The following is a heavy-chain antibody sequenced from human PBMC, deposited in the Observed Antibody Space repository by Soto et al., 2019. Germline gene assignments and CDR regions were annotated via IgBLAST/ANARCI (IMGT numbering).Heavy chain of an antibody. CDR3: TRSHYYYYYMDV. V-gene: IGHV3-73*01. CDR1: GFTFSGSA. J-gene: IGHJ6*03. CDR2: IRSKANSYAT. Sequence: GGSLKLSCAASGFTFSGSAMHWVRQASGKGLEWVGRIRSKANSYATAYAASVKGRFTISRDDSKNTAYLQMNSLKTEDTAVYYCTRSHYYYYYMDVWGKGATVTVSS.